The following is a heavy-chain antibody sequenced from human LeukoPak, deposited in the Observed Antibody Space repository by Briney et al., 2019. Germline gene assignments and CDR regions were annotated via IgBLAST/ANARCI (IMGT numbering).Heavy chain of an antibody. V-gene: IGHV4-4*07. CDR1: GGSISSHY. J-gene: IGHJ5*02. D-gene: IGHD3-3*01. CDR3: ARGRDDFWSGYAYNWFDP. CDR2: IHTSGST. Sequence: SETLSLTCTVSGGSISSHYWSWIRQPAGKGLEWIGRIHTSGSTNYNPSLKSRVTISVDTSKNQFSLKLSSVTAADTAVYYCARGRDDFWSGYAYNWFDPWGQGTLVTVSS.